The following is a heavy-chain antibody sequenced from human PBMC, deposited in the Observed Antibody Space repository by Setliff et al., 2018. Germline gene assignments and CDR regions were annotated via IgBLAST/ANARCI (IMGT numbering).Heavy chain of an antibody. D-gene: IGHD2-2*01. Sequence: VASVKVSCKASGYTFTTYDINWVRRATGQGLEWMGWMNPNSGNTGYAQKFQGRFTMTRNTSISTAYMELSSLRSDDTAVYYCARIPARAAAAYCSSTNCQGGFDQWGQGTPVTVSS. J-gene: IGHJ4*02. CDR2: MNPNSGNT. CDR3: ARIPARAAAAYCSSTNCQGGFDQ. V-gene: IGHV1-8*02. CDR1: GYTFTTYD.